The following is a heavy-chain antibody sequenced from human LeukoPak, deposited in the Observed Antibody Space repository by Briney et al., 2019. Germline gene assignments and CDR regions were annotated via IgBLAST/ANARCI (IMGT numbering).Heavy chain of an antibody. CDR3: AREPFSMARESTRNAFDI. J-gene: IGHJ3*02. V-gene: IGHV3-21*01. CDR2: VSSSSSYT. CDR1: GFTVSSNY. Sequence: PGGSLRLSCVVSGFTVSSNYMSWVRQAPGKGLEWVSFVSSSSSYTYYADSVRGRFTISRDNAGSSVNLRMNSLRAEDTAVYYCAREPFSMARESTRNAFDIWGQGTMVTVSS. D-gene: IGHD3-10*01.